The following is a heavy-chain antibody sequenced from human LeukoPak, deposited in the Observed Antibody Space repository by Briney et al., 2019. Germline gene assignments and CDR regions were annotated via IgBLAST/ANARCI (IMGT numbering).Heavy chain of an antibody. Sequence: PSETLSLTCTVSGGSISSYYWSWIRQPPGKGLEWIGYIYYSGSTNYNPSLKSRVTISVDTSKSQFSLKLSSVTAADTAVYYCARDGSVGYMDVWGKGTTVTISS. CDR1: GGSISSYY. D-gene: IGHD4-23*01. CDR2: IYYSGST. CDR3: ARDGSVGYMDV. J-gene: IGHJ6*03. V-gene: IGHV4-59*01.